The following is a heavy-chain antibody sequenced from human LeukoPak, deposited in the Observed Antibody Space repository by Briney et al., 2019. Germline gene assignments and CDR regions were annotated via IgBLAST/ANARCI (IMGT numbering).Heavy chain of an antibody. J-gene: IGHJ5*02. CDR3: ARSGYSGYGDFDP. V-gene: IGHV4-59*08. D-gene: IGHD5-12*01. CDR1: GGSFSGYY. Sequence: PSETLSLTCAVYGGSFSGYYWSWIRQPPGKGLEWIGYIYYSGSTNYNPSLKSRVTISVDTSKNQFSLKLSSVTAADTAVYYCARSGYSGYGDFDPWGQGTLVTVSS. CDR2: IYYSGST.